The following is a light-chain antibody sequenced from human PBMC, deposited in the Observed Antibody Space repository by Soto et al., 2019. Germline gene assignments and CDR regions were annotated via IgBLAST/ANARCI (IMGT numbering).Light chain of an antibody. V-gene: IGKV3-15*01. CDR2: GAS. Sequence: EIVMTQSPATLSVSPGERATLSCRASQSVSSNLAWYQQKPGQAPRLLIYGASTRATGIPARFSGSGSGTEFTLTISSLQSEDFAVYYCQPYNNWPETFGGGT. CDR1: QSVSSN. CDR3: QPYNNWPET. J-gene: IGKJ4*01.